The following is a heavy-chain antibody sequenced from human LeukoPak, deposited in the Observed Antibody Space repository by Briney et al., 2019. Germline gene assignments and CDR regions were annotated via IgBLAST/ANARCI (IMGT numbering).Heavy chain of an antibody. V-gene: IGHV4-4*02. CDR3: ARGPYYYDSSGYYIPYYGMDV. D-gene: IGHD3-22*01. Sequence: SGTLSLTCAVSGGSISSSNWWSWVRQPPGKGLEWIGEIYHSGSTNYNPSLKRRVTISVDKSQIPFSLKLSSVTAADTAVYYCARGPYYYDSSGYYIPYYGMDVWGQGTTVTVSS. CDR2: IYHSGST. J-gene: IGHJ6*02. CDR1: GGSISSSNW.